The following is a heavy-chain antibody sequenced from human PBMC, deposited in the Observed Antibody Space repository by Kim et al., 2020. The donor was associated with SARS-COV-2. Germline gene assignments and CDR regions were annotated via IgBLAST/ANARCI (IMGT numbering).Heavy chain of an antibody. V-gene: IGHV1-46*01. CDR2: INPSGGST. D-gene: IGHD3-16*02. CDR1: GYTFTSYY. J-gene: IGHJ4*02. Sequence: ASVKVSCKASGYTFTSYYMHWVRQAPGQGLEWMGIINPSGGSTSYAQKFQGRVTMTRDTSTSTVYMELSSLRSEDTAVYYCARGRVPSGLRLGELSSHFDYWGQGTLATVSS. CDR3: ARGRVPSGLRLGELSSHFDY.